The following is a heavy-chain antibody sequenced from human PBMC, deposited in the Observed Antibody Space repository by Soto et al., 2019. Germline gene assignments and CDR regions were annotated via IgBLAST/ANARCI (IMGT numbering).Heavy chain of an antibody. CDR1: GGSFSGYY. D-gene: IGHD2-21*02. CDR3: ARGLLGVTMNYYYYGMDG. Sequence: QVQLQQWGAGLLKPSETLSLTCAVYGGSFSGYYWSWIRQPPGKGLEWIGEINHSGSTNYNPSLNSRATLSVDXXNXQXXRKLSSVTAAHTAVYYCARGLLGVTMNYYYYGMDGWGQGTTVTVSS. V-gene: IGHV4-34*01. J-gene: IGHJ6*02. CDR2: INHSGST.